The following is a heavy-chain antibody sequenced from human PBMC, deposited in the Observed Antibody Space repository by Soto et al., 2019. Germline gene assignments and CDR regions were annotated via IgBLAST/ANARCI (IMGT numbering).Heavy chain of an antibody. Sequence: QVQLQESGPGLVKPSETLSLTRTVSGGSINSYYWSWIRQSPGKGLEWIGYVYYSGTTYYNPSLQSRVTISVDTSKKQFSLKVRSVTAADTAIYFCARAGSTWRYFFEYWGQGSLVTVSS. J-gene: IGHJ4*02. CDR1: GGSINSYY. D-gene: IGHD2-2*01. CDR2: VYYSGTT. CDR3: ARAGSTWRYFFEY. V-gene: IGHV4-59*01.